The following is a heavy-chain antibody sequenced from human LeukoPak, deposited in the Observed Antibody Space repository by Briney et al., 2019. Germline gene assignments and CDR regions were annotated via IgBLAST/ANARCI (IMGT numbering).Heavy chain of an antibody. Sequence: SETLSLTCTVSGGSISSYYWSWIRQPAGKGLEWIGRIYTSGSTNYNPSLKSRVTMSVDTSKNQLSLKLSSVTAADTAVYYCARGLYDSSGYYYPAGFDYWGQGTLVTVSS. J-gene: IGHJ4*02. CDR3: ARGLYDSSGYYYPAGFDY. V-gene: IGHV4-4*07. CDR1: GGSISSYY. CDR2: IYTSGST. D-gene: IGHD3-22*01.